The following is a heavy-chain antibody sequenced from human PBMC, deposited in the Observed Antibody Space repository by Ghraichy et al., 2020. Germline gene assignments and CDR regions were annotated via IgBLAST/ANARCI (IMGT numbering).Heavy chain of an antibody. V-gene: IGHV3-23*01. D-gene: IGHD6-13*01. Sequence: GGSLRLSCAASGFTFSSYAMSWVRQAPGKGLEWVSVISGSGGSTYYADSVKGRFTISRDNSKNTLYLQMNSLRAEDTAVYYCAKPLSSYYGMDVWGQGTTVTVSS. CDR2: ISGSGGST. CDR1: GFTFSSYA. CDR3: AKPLSSYYGMDV. J-gene: IGHJ6*02.